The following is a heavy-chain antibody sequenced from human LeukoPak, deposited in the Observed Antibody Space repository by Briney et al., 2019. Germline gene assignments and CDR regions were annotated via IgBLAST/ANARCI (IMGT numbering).Heavy chain of an antibody. Sequence: SVKVSCKASGGTFSSYAISWVRQAPGQGLEWMGRIIPIFGMANYAQKFQGRVTITADKSTSTAYMELSSLRSEDTAVYYCARRDYGGSNDYWGQGTLVTVSS. CDR2: IIPIFGMA. V-gene: IGHV1-69*04. D-gene: IGHD4-23*01. CDR3: ARRDYGGSNDY. CDR1: GGTFSSYA. J-gene: IGHJ4*02.